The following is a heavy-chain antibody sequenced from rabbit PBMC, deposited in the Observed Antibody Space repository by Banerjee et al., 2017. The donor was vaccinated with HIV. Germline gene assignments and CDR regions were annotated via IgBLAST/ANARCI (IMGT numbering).Heavy chain of an antibody. CDR3: AREDDDYGDWNL. CDR2: INTSSGNT. D-gene: IGHD2-1*01. V-gene: IGHV1S45*01. CDR1: GFSFSNKYV. Sequence: QEQLEESGGDLVKPEGSLTLTCTASGFSFSNKYVMCWVRQAPGKGLEWIACINTSSGNTVYATWAKGRFTISRTSSTTVALQMTSLTAADTATYFCAREDDDYGDWNLRGPGTLVTVS. J-gene: IGHJ4*01.